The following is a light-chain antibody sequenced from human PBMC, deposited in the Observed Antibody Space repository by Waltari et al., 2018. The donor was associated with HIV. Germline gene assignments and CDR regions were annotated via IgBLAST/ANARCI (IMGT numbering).Light chain of an antibody. V-gene: IGKV3-15*01. CDR1: QSVGSS. CDR3: QQYNNGPPLS. CDR2: GAS. Sequence: EIVMTQSPATLSVFPGERVTLSCRASQSVGSSLAWYQQKPGLAPRPLIYGASTRAAGIPARFSGSGSGTDFTLTISSLQSEDFALYYCQQYNNGPPLSFGGGTKVEIK. J-gene: IGKJ4*01.